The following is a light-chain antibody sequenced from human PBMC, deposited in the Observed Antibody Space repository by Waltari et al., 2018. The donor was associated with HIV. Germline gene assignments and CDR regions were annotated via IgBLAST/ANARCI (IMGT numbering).Light chain of an antibody. CDR1: QNVGTW. V-gene: IGKV1-5*03. Sequence: DIHMSQSPPTLTESVGHRVNITCRASQNVGTWLAWYQQKPGEAPKLLIHKATDVEDGVPSRFSGSASGTEFTLTIDSLHPDDFATFYCHQYSNYLGSFGQGTKLELK. CDR2: KAT. CDR3: HQYSNYLGS. J-gene: IGKJ1*01.